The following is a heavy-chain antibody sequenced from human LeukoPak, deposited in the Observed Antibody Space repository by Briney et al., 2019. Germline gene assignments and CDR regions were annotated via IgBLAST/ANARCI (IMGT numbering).Heavy chain of an antibody. V-gene: IGHV3-7*01. J-gene: IGHJ4*02. CDR3: ARDSGGMSVY. CDR1: GFTFSDYW. D-gene: IGHD3-10*01. Sequence: GGSLRLSCAASGFTFSDYWMSWVRQAPGKGLEWVANIKQDGSEKYYVDSVRGRFTISRDNAKNSLFLQMNSLRAEDTAVYYCARDSGGMSVYWGQGTLVTVSS. CDR2: IKQDGSEK.